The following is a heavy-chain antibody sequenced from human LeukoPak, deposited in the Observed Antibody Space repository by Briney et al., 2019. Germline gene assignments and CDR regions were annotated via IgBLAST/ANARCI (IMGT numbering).Heavy chain of an antibody. Sequence: SETLSLTCAVSGGSISSGGCSWSWIRQPPGKGLEWIGYIYHSGSTYYNPSLKSRVTISVDRSKNQFSLKLSSVTAADTAVYYCARSLGYCSGGSCYSNYYYGMDVWGKGTTVTVSS. V-gene: IGHV4-30-2*01. CDR2: IYHSGST. CDR3: ARSLGYCSGGSCYSNYYYGMDV. D-gene: IGHD2-15*01. J-gene: IGHJ6*04. CDR1: GGSISSGGCS.